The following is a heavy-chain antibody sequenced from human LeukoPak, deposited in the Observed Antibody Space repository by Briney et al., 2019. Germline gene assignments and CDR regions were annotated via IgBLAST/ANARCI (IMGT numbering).Heavy chain of an antibody. CDR3: ARDGAGVGDYYDSSGYPRDAFDI. D-gene: IGHD3-22*01. J-gene: IGHJ3*02. CDR2: MWYDGSNK. V-gene: IGHV3-33*01. CDR1: GFTFSSYG. Sequence: GGSLRLSCAASGFTFSSYGMHWVRQAPGKGLEWVAVMWYDGSNKYYADSVKGRFTISRDNSKNTLYLQMNSLRAEDTAVYYCARDGAGVGDYYDSSGYPRDAFDIWGQGTMVTVSS.